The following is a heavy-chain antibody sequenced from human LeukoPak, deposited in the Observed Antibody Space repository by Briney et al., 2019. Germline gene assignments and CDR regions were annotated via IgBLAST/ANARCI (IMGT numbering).Heavy chain of an antibody. CDR1: GYTFTTYW. CDR2: IYPDDSDT. V-gene: IGHV5-51*01. D-gene: IGHD2-2*01. CDR3: ARHSFLGYCSTTSCRTPFDI. J-gene: IGHJ3*02. Sequence: GESLKISCKGSGYTFTTYWIGWVRQVPGKGLEWMGMIYPDDSDTRYSPSFQGQVTISADKSINTAYLQWSSLEASDTAMYYCARHSFLGYCSTTSCRTPFDIWGQGTIVTISS.